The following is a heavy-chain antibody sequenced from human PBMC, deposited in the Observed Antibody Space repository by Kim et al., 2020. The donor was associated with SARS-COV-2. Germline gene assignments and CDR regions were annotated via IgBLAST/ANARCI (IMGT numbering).Heavy chain of an antibody. Sequence: GESLKISRKGSGYSFTSYWIGWVRQMPGKGLEWMGIIYPGDSDTRYSPSFQGQVTISADKSISTAYLQWSSLKASDTAMYYCARQRGCSGGSCYAFDIWGQGTMVTVSS. V-gene: IGHV5-51*01. CDR3: ARQRGCSGGSCYAFDI. CDR1: GYSFTSYW. J-gene: IGHJ3*02. D-gene: IGHD2-15*01. CDR2: IYPGDSDT.